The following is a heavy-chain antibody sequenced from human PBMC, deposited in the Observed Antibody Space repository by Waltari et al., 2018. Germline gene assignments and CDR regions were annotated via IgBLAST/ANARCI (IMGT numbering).Heavy chain of an antibody. J-gene: IGHJ5*02. CDR2: IYYSGTT. Sequence: HLQLQESGPGLVEPSETLSLTCTVSGGSISNFNYYWGCIRQPPGKGLEWIASIYYSGTTYYNPSLKSRVTISVDTSKNQFSLRLSSVTAADTAVYYCARLNLGATAANNWFDPWGQGTLVTVSS. CDR3: ARLNLGATAANNWFDP. D-gene: IGHD6-13*01. CDR1: GGSISNFNYY. V-gene: IGHV4-39*01.